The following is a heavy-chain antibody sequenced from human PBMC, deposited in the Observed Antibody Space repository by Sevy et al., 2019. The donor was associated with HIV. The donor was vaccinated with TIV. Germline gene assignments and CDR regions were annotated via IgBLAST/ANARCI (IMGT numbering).Heavy chain of an antibody. Sequence: GGSLRLSCAASGFRFTDYWMSWVRQTPGKGLEWVATIKQDESEKYYVDSVKGRFVISRDNGKTSVSLQMNGLRVEDMALYYCAREVGGFNWRPYYFDSWGQGTLVTVS. CDR3: AREVGGFNWRPYYFDS. V-gene: IGHV3-7*01. J-gene: IGHJ4*02. D-gene: IGHD3-16*01. CDR2: IKQDESEK. CDR1: GFRFTDYW.